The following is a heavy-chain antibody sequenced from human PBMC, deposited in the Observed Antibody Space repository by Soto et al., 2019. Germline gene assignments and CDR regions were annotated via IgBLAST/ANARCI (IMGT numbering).Heavy chain of an antibody. CDR1: GYTFTSYG. V-gene: IGHV1-18*01. Sequence: ASVKVSCKASGYTFTSYGISWVRQAPGQGLEWMGWISAYNGNTNYAQKLQGRVTMTTDTSTSTAYMELRSLRSDDTAVYYCARDHYGEDDYYYGMDVWGQGTAVTVSS. D-gene: IGHD4-17*01. J-gene: IGHJ6*02. CDR3: ARDHYGEDDYYYGMDV. CDR2: ISAYNGNT.